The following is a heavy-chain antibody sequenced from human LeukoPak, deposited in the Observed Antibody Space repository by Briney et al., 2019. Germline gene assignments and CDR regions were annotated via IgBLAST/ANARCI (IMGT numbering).Heavy chain of an antibody. CDR1: GFTVSSYG. CDR2: ISYDGSNK. D-gene: IGHD1-26*01. J-gene: IGHJ4*02. CDR3: AKVQVYDLLSGSYYFDY. Sequence: PGRSLRLSCAASGFTVSSYGMHWVRQAPGKGLEWVAVISYDGSNKYYADSVKGRFTISRDNSKNTLYLQMNSLRAEDTAVYYCAKVQVYDLLSGSYYFDYWGQGTLVTVSS. V-gene: IGHV3-30*18.